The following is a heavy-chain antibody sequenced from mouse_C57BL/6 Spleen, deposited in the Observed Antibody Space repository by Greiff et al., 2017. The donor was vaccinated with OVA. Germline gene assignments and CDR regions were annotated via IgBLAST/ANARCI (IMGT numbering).Heavy chain of an antibody. CDR1: GYTFTSYW. V-gene: IGHV1-52*01. CDR2: IDPSDSET. Sequence: QVQLKQPGAELVRPGSSVKLSCKDSGYTFTSYWMHWVKQRPIQGLEWIGNIDPSDSETHYNQKFKDKATLTVDKSSSTAYMQLSSLTSEDSAVYYCARKGGTAPLDYWGQGTTLTVSS. J-gene: IGHJ2*01. D-gene: IGHD1-2*01. CDR3: ARKGGTAPLDY.